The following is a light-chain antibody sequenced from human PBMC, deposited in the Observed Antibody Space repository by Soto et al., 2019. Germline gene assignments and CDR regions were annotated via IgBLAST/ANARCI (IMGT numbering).Light chain of an antibody. Sequence: QSVLTQPPSVSWAPGHRVTISFTVIRSNIGAGYAAHWYQQLPGTAPKLLIYENTNRPSGVPDRFSGSRSCTSAYLAITGLQTEDEADYYCQSYDNTLSAYVFGTGTKLTIL. CDR3: QSYDNTLSAYV. V-gene: IGLV1-40*01. CDR2: ENT. CDR1: RSNIGAGYA. J-gene: IGLJ1*01.